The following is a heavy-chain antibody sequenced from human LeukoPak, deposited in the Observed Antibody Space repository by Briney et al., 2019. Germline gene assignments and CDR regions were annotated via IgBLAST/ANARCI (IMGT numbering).Heavy chain of an antibody. CDR1: GYTFSTYY. Sequence: ASVKVSCKASGYTFSTYYMHWVRQAPGQGLEWMGIINPSGGSTSYAQKFQGRVTMTRDTSTSTVYMELRSLRSDDTAVYYCARSYSGNYYYFDYWGQGTLVTVSS. D-gene: IGHD1-26*01. J-gene: IGHJ4*02. CDR3: ARSYSGNYYYFDY. CDR2: INPSGGST. V-gene: IGHV1-46*01.